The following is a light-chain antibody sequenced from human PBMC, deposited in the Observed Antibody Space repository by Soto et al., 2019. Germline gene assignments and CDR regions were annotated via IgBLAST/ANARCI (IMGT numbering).Light chain of an antibody. Sequence: EIMVTQSPTTLSVSPGERATLSCRASQSVNNNLAWYQQKPGQAPRLLIYGASTRATGIPARFGGSGYGTDFTLTISSLQSEDFAIYYCQQYNNWPLLTFGGGTKVEIK. CDR3: QQYNNWPLLT. V-gene: IGKV3-15*01. CDR2: GAS. J-gene: IGKJ4*01. CDR1: QSVNNN.